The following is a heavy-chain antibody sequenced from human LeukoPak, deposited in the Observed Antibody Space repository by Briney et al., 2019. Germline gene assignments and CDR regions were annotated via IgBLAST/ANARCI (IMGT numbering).Heavy chain of an antibody. D-gene: IGHD6-13*01. CDR3: ARDRGIAAAGPWFDP. V-gene: IGHV4-4*07. CDR1: GGSISSYY. CDR2: IYTSGST. J-gene: IGHJ5*02. Sequence: PSETLSLTCTVSGGSISSYYWSWTRQPAGKGLEWIGRIYTSGSTNYNPSLKSRVTMSVDTSKNQFSLKLSSVTAADTAVYYCARDRGIAAAGPWFDPWGQGTLVTVSP.